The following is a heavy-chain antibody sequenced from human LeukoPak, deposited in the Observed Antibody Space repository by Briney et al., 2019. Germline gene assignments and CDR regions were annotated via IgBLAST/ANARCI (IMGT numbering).Heavy chain of an antibody. J-gene: IGHJ5*02. CDR2: IHHSGST. CDR1: GGSVRDNY. Sequence: SETLSLTCAVYGGSVRDNYWSWIRQPPGKGLEWIGEIHHSGSTNYNPSLKSRVTMSVDTSKNQFSLKLSSVTAADTAVYYCARSGYDFWSGYPYWFDPWGQGTLVTVSS. V-gene: IGHV4-34*01. CDR3: ARSGYDFWSGYPYWFDP. D-gene: IGHD3-3*01.